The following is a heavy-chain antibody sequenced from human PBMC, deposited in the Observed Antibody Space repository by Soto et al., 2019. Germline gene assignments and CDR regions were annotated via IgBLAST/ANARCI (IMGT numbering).Heavy chain of an antibody. CDR2: IYYSGST. Sequence: SETLSLTCTVSGGSISSGGYYWSWIRQHPGKGLEWIGYIYYSGSTYYNPSLKSRVTISVDTSKNQFSLKLSSVTAADTAVYYCARENPSYSIYYYYGMDVWGQGTTVTVSS. CDR3: ARENPSYSIYYYYGMDV. D-gene: IGHD2-15*01. V-gene: IGHV4-31*03. CDR1: GGSISSGGYY. J-gene: IGHJ6*02.